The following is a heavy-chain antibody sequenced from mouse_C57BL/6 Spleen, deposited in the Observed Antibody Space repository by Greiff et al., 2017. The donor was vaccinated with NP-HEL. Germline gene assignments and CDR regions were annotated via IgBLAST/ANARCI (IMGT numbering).Heavy chain of an antibody. CDR2: INPNNGGT. J-gene: IGHJ3*01. Sequence: EVQLQQSGPELVKPGASVKISCKASGYTFTDYYMNWVKQSHGKSLEWIGDINPNNGGTSYNQKFKGKATLTVDKSSSTAYMELRSLTSEDSAVYYCARLGQLRLQGFAYWGQGTLVTVSA. D-gene: IGHD3-2*02. V-gene: IGHV1-26*01. CDR1: GYTFTDYY. CDR3: ARLGQLRLQGFAY.